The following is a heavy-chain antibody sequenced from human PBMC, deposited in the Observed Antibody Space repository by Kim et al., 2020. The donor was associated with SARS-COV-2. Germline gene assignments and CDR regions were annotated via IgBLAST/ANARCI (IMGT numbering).Heavy chain of an antibody. CDR1: GFSFRSYG. V-gene: IGHV3-33*01. D-gene: IGHD2-8*01. Sequence: GGSLRLSCTASGFSFRSYGMHWVRQAPGKGLEWVAYISYDACNKVYADSVKGRFTVSRDNANNTLYLQLTTLGGRDTAVYYCARGPVHPKDGWYFGLGGRGLLVTVSS. CDR2: ISYDACNK. J-gene: IGHJ2*01. CDR3: ARGPVHPKDGWYFGL.